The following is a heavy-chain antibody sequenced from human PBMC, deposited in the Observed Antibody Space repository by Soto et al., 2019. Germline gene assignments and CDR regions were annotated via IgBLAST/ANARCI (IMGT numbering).Heavy chain of an antibody. CDR2: IYHSGST. V-gene: IGHV4-4*02. CDR3: ARRGDGSGSLDY. Sequence: QVQLQESGPGLVKPSGTLSLTCAVSAGSISSSSWWSWVRQPPGKGLEWIGEIYHSGSTTYSPSLKSPVTISVDKSKNQFSLKLSSVTAADTDVYYCARRGDGSGSLDYWGRGPLVTASS. D-gene: IGHD3-10*01. CDR1: AGSISSSSW. J-gene: IGHJ4*02.